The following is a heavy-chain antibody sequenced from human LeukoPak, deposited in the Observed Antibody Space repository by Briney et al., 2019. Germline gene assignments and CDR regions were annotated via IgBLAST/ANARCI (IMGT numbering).Heavy chain of an antibody. Sequence: SETLSLTCAVYGGSFSGYYWSWIRQPPGKGLEWIGEINHSVSTNYNPSLKSRVTISVDTSKNQFSLKLSSVTAADTAVYYCARADGYILPFDYWGQGTLVTVSS. CDR2: INHSVST. V-gene: IGHV4-34*01. CDR3: ARADGYILPFDY. J-gene: IGHJ4*02. D-gene: IGHD5-24*01. CDR1: GGSFSGYY.